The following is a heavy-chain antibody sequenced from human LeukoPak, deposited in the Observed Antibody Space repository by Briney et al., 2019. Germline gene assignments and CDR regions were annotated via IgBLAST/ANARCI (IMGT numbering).Heavy chain of an antibody. CDR3: ARAFGLVGYYFDY. CDR1: GYTFTSYY. J-gene: IGHJ4*02. Sequence: ASVKVSCKASGYTFTSYYMHWVRQAPGQGLEWMGIINPSGGSTSYAQKFQGRVTMTRDMSTSTVYVELSSLRSEDTAVYYCARAFGLVGYYFDYWGQGTLVTVSS. CDR2: INPSGGST. D-gene: IGHD3-10*01. V-gene: IGHV1-46*01.